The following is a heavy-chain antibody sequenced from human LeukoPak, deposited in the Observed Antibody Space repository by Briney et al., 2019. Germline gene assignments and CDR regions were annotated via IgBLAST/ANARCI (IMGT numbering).Heavy chain of an antibody. V-gene: IGHV4-39*01. CDR1: GGSISSSTSY. CDR3: ARHGSTDYFDY. CDR2: IYYSGST. J-gene: IGHJ4*02. Sequence: PSETLSLTCAVSGGSISSSTSYWGWIRQPPGKGLEWIGRIYYSGSTFYNPSLKSRVTISVDTSKNQFPLRLSSVTAADTAVYYCARHGSTDYFDYWGQGTLVTVSS. D-gene: IGHD2-2*03.